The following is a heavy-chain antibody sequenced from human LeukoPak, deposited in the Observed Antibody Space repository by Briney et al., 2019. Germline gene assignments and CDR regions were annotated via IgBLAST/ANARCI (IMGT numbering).Heavy chain of an antibody. Sequence: SETLSLTCTVSGGSISSDYWSWIRQPPGKGLQWIGYIHNTGSTNYNPSLKSRVTMSVDTSKNQVSLKLSSVTAADTAVYGARRVDFWSGSYPSSHFDYWGQGTLVTVSS. CDR2: IHNTGST. V-gene: IGHV4-59*08. CDR1: GGSISSDY. D-gene: IGHD3-3*01. CDR3: ARRVDFWSGSYPSSHFDY. J-gene: IGHJ4*02.